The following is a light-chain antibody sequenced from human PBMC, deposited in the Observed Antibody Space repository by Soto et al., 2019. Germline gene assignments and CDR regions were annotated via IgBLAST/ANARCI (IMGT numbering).Light chain of an antibody. CDR2: TAS. CDR3: LQLNSYPRT. CDR1: QGISSY. J-gene: IGKJ1*01. V-gene: IGKV1-9*01. Sequence: DIQMTQSPSTLSGSVGDRVTITCRASQGISSYLAWYQQKPGKAPKLLIYTASTLQSGVPSRFSGSGSGTDFTLTISSLQPDDFATYYCLQLNSYPRTFGQGTKVDI.